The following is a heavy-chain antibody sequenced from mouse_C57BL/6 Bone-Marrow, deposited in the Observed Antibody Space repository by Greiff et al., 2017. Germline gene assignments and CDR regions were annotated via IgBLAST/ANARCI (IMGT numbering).Heavy chain of an antibody. D-gene: IGHD1-1*01. CDR2: IYPGDGDT. V-gene: IGHV1-82*01. Sequence: SGPELVKPGASVKISCKASGYAFSSSWMNWVKQRPGKGLEWIGRIYPGDGDTNYNGKFKGKATLTADKSSSTAYMQLSSLTSEDSAVYFCASHYYGSSYDYWGQGTTLTVSS. CDR3: ASHYYGSSYDY. CDR1: GYAFSSSW. J-gene: IGHJ2*01.